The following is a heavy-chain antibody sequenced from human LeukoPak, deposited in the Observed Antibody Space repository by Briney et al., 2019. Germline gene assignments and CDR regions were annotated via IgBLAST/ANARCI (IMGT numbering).Heavy chain of an antibody. J-gene: IGHJ4*02. CDR3: ARVQGDTVVVPAAPYFDY. CDR1: GYTFTGYY. CDR2: INPNSGGT. Sequence: ASVKVSCKASGYTFTGYYMHWVRQAPGQGLEWMGWINPNSGGTNYAQKFQGRVTMTRDTSISTAYMELSRLRSDDTAVYYCARVQGDTVVVPAAPYFDYWGQGTLVTVSS. D-gene: IGHD2-2*01. V-gene: IGHV1-2*02.